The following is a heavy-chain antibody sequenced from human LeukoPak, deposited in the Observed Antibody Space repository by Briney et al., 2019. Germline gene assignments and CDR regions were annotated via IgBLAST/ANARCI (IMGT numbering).Heavy chain of an antibody. V-gene: IGHV3-23*01. D-gene: IGHD3-3*01. CDR2: ISGSGGST. CDR3: AKDRRRITIFGVVILSYFDY. J-gene: IGHJ4*02. CDR1: GFTFSSYA. Sequence: GGSLRLSCAASGFTFSSYAMSWVRQAPGKGLEWVSAISGSGGSTYYADSVKGRFTISRDNSKNTLYLQMNSLRAEDTAVYYCAKDRRRITIFGVVILSYFDYWGQGTLVTVSS.